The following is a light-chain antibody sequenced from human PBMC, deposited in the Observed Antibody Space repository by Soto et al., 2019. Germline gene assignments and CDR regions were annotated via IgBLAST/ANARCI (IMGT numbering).Light chain of an antibody. J-gene: IGLJ3*02. V-gene: IGLV2-11*01. CDR1: NSDVGRYNS. CDR3: FSYTANDNWV. CDR2: AVR. Sequence: QSVLTQPHSVSGSPGQSVTISCTGTNSDVGRYNSVSWYQQLPGKAPQLIISAVRQRPSGVPDRFSGSKSGNTASLTISGLQTDDEADYFRFSYTANDNWVFGGGTKLTVL.